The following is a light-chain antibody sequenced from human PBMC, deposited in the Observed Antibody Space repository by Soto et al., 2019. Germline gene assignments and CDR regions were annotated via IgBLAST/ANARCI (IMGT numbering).Light chain of an antibody. CDR1: QSVLFNSNSRNY. CDR3: QQYYSTPLT. J-gene: IGKJ4*01. V-gene: IGKV4-1*01. CDR2: WAS. Sequence: DIVMTQSPDSLAVSLGERATINCKSSQSVLFNSNSRNYLAWYQQKPGQPPKLLIYWASTRESGVPDRFSDSGSGTDFTLTISSLQAEDVAVYYCQQYYSTPLTFGGGTKVEIK.